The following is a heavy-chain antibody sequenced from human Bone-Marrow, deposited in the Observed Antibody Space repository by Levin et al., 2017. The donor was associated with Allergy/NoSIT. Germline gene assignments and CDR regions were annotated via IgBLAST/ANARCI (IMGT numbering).Heavy chain of an antibody. CDR1: GFTFSNDT. CDR2: ISSSSSYM. J-gene: IGHJ4*02. CDR3: ARDFYLGYCSGGSCYYIDH. Sequence: GGSLRLSCAASGFTFSNDTMNWVRQAPGKGLEWVSSISSSSSYMYYADSVKGRFTISRDNAKNSLYLQMSSLRAEDTAVYFCARDFYLGYCSGGSCYYIDHWGQGTLVTVSS. V-gene: IGHV3-21*01. D-gene: IGHD2-15*01.